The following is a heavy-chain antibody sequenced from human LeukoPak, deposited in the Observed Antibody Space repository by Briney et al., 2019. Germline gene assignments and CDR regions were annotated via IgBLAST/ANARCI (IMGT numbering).Heavy chain of an antibody. J-gene: IGHJ3*02. Sequence: GGSLRLSCAASGFTFSSYAMSWVRQAPGKGLEWVSAISGSGGSTYYADSVKGRFTISRDNSKNTLYLQMNSLRAEDTAVYYCAKPLPRAAALLDAFDIWGQGTMVTVSS. D-gene: IGHD6-13*01. CDR1: GFTFSSYA. CDR3: AKPLPRAAALLDAFDI. CDR2: ISGSGGST. V-gene: IGHV3-23*01.